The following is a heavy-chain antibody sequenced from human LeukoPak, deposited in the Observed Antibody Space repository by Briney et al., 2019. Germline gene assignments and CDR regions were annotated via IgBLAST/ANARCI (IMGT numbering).Heavy chain of an antibody. J-gene: IGHJ4*02. D-gene: IGHD3-3*01. CDR2: IYYSGST. CDR1: GFTFSDYY. CDR3: ARHVEWSGAVDY. V-gene: IGHV4-39*01. Sequence: GSLRLSCAASGFTFSDYYMNWIRQPPGKGLEWIGSIYYSGSTYYNPSLKSRVTISVDTSKNQFSLKLSSVTAADTAVYYCARHVEWSGAVDYWGQGTLVTVSS.